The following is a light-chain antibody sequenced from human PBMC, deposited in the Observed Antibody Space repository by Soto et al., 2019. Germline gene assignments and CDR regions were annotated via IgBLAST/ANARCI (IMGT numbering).Light chain of an antibody. J-gene: IGKJ1*01. CDR3: QHET. V-gene: IGKV1-5*01. Sequence: DIQMTQSPSTLSASVGDRVTITCRASRSISRWLAWYQQKPGKAPKLLIYDASTFASGVSSRFSGSGSGTEFTLTITSLQPDDFATYYCQHETFDPGTKVEIK. CDR2: DAS. CDR1: RSISRW.